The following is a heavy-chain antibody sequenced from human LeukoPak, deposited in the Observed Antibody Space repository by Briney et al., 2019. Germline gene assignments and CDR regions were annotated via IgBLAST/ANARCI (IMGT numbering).Heavy chain of an antibody. V-gene: IGHV1-24*01. CDR1: GYTLTELS. CDR3: ATDRQWLTEEILVY. CDR2: FDPEDGET. Sequence: RASVKVSCKVSGYTLTELSMHWVRQAPGKGLEWMGGFDPEDGETIYAQKFQGRVTMTEDTSTDTAYMELSSLRSEDTAVYYCATDRQWLTEEILVYWGQGTLVTVSS. J-gene: IGHJ4*02. D-gene: IGHD6-19*01.